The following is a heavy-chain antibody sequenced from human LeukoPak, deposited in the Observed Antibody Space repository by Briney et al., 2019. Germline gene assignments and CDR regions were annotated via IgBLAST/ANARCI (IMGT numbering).Heavy chain of an antibody. CDR1: GASISSSGYC. D-gene: IGHD4/OR15-4a*01. V-gene: IGHV4-39*07. CDR2: ICEGRTT. J-gene: IGHJ6*03. CDR3: ARGGATYYYYYMDV. Sequence: PSETLSLTCTVSGASISSSGYCWGWVRQPPGKGLEWIGSICEGRTTYYIPSLKSRVTISVDTSKNQFSLKLSSVTAADTAVYYCARGGATYYYYYMDVWGKGTTVTVSS.